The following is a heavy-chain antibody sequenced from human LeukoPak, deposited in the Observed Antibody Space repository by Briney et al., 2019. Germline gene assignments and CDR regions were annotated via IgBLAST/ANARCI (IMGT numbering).Heavy chain of an antibody. CDR2: ISSSNSYI. CDR3: ARASTPSNYFDH. D-gene: IGHD4-23*01. CDR1: GFTFDSYT. V-gene: IGHV3-21*01. Sequence: PGGSLRLSCAASGFTFDSYTMNWVRQSPGKGLEWVSSISSSNSYIYYMDSVRGRFTISRDNAANSLYLQMDSLRVDDTAIYYCARASTPSNYFDHWGRGILVTVSS. J-gene: IGHJ4*02.